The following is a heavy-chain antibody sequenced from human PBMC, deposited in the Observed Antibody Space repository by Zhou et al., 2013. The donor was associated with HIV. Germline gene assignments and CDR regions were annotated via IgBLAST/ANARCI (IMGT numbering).Heavy chain of an antibody. Sequence: QVQLQESGPGLVKPSQTLSLTCAVSGGSISSGNYYWSWIRQPAGKGLEWIGRIYASGSTKYNPSLKSRVTISIDTSKNQFSLKLSSVTAADTAVYYCARLVAARDYYYYIDVWGRRDHGHPSP. J-gene: IGHJ6*03. CDR2: IYASGST. D-gene: IGHD6-13*01. V-gene: IGHV4-61*02. CDR1: GGSISSGNYY. CDR3: ARLVAARDYYYYIDV.